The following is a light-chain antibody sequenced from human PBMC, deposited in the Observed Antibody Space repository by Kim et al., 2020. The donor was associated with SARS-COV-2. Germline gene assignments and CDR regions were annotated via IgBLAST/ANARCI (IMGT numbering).Light chain of an antibody. Sequence: SPGQSVTISCTGTSDDVGVYNYVSWYQQHPGKAPKLMIYDVNERPSGISSRFSGSKSGNTASLTISGLQAEDEADYYCSSYTNNRVFGGGTKLTFL. CDR3: SSYTNNRV. CDR2: DVN. J-gene: IGLJ3*02. V-gene: IGLV2-14*04. CDR1: SDDVGVYNY.